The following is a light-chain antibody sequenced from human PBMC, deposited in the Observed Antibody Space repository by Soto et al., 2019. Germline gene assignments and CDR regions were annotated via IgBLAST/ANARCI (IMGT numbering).Light chain of an antibody. CDR1: SSDVGGCNY. CDR2: EVS. CDR3: NSFTSINTWV. J-gene: IGLJ3*02. V-gene: IGLV2-14*01. Sequence: QSVLTQPASVSGSPGQSITISCTGTSSDVGGCNYVSWYQQHPGKAPKLMIYEVSNRPSGVSNRFSGSKSGNTASLTISGLQAEDEADYYCNSFTSINTWVFGGGTKLTVL.